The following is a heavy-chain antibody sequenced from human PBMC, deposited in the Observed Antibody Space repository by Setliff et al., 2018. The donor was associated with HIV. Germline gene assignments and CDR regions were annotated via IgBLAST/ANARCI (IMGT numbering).Heavy chain of an antibody. J-gene: IGHJ4*02. CDR3: ATVDGTRYLDY. D-gene: IGHD1-1*01. CDR1: GGSITRTPYY. V-gene: IGHV4-39*01. CDR2: IHHSGTA. Sequence: PSETLSLTCTVSGGSITRTPYYWGWIRQPPGKGLEWIGSIHHSGTAYDNPSLKSRVTISVDPSKNQILLRLSSVTAADTAVYYCATVDGTRYLDYWGQGELVTVSS.